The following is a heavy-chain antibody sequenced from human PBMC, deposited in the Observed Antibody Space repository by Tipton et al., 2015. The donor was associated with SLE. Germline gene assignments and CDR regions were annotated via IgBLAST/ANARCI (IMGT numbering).Heavy chain of an antibody. D-gene: IGHD3-22*01. J-gene: IGHJ4*02. CDR3: ARTYYYDSDGYHLEYFDT. V-gene: IGHV4-4*07. CDR1: DGSISDYY. Sequence: TLSLTCTVSDGSISDYYWTWIRQPAGEGLEWIGRIYASGSTNYNPSLKSRVTMSVDTSKDQLSLKLNSVTAADTAVYYCARTYYYDSDGYHLEYFDTWGQGTLVTVSS. CDR2: IYASGST.